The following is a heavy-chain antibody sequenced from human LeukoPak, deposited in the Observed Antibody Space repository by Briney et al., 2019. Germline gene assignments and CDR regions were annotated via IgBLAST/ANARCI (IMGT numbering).Heavy chain of an antibody. J-gene: IGHJ4*02. CDR2: ISSSSSYI. Sequence: PGGSLRLSCAASGFTFSSYAMSWVRQAPGKGLEWVSSISSSSSYIYYADSVKGRFTISRDNAKNSLYLQMNSLRAEDTAVYYCAREVPRFGVSLFDYWGQGTLVTVSS. V-gene: IGHV3-21*01. CDR1: GFTFSSYA. D-gene: IGHD3-3*01. CDR3: AREVPRFGVSLFDY.